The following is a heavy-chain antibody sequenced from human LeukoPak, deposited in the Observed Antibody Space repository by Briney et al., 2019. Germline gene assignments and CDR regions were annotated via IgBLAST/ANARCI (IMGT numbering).Heavy chain of an antibody. Sequence: GGSLRLSCTGSGFTFGDYSMNWVRQAPGKGLEWVSYISSSSSTIYYAGSVKGRFTISRDNAKNSLYLQMNSLRAEDTAVYYCAREEVTLNAFDIWGQGTMVTVSS. CDR2: ISSSSSTI. J-gene: IGHJ3*02. D-gene: IGHD5-18*01. V-gene: IGHV3-48*01. CDR3: AREEVTLNAFDI. CDR1: GFTFGDYS.